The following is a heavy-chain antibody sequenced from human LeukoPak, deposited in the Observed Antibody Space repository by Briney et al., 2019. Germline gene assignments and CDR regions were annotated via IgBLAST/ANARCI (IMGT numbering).Heavy chain of an antibody. Sequence: GGSLRLSCAASGFTFSSYSMNWVPQAPGKGLEWVSYISSSSSTIYYADSVKGRFTISRDNAKNSLYLQMNSLRAEDTAVYYCARPVYYYDSSPTGYWGQGTLVTVSS. J-gene: IGHJ4*02. V-gene: IGHV3-48*01. CDR1: GFTFSSYS. CDR3: ARPVYYYDSSPTGY. D-gene: IGHD3-22*01. CDR2: ISSSSSTI.